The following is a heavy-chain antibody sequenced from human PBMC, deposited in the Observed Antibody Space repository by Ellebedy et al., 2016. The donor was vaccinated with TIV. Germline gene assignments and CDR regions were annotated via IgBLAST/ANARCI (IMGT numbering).Heavy chain of an antibody. D-gene: IGHD1-26*01. J-gene: IGHJ4*02. V-gene: IGHV3-30-3*01. CDR1: GFTFSSYA. CDR2: ISYDGSNK. CDR3: ARDGAWEEQRRSFDL. Sequence: GESLKISCAASGFTFSSYAMHWVRQAPGKGLEWVAVISYDGSNKYYADSVKGRFTISRDNSKNTLYLQMNSLGAEDTAVYFCARDGAWEEQRRSFDLWGQGTLVTVSS.